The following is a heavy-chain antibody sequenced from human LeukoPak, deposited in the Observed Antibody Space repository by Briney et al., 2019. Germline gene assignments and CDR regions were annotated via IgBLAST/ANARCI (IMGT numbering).Heavy chain of an antibody. CDR2: IIPILGIA. J-gene: IGHJ4*02. V-gene: IGHV1-69*04. Sequence: SVKVSCKASGGTFSSYAISWVRHAPGQGLESMGRIIPILGIANYAQKFQGRVTITADKSTSTAYMELSSLRSEDTAVYYCASVAAAHMSYFDYWGQGTLVTVSS. D-gene: IGHD2-2*01. CDR3: ASVAAAHMSYFDY. CDR1: GGTFSSYA.